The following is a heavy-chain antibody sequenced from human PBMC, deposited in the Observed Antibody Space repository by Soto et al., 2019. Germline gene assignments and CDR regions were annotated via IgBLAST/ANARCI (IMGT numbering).Heavy chain of an antibody. D-gene: IGHD1-7*01. CDR3: ARARYNWNYVYCYYGMDV. V-gene: IGHV4-34*01. J-gene: IGHJ6*02. CDR1: GGSFSGYY. Sequence: PSETLSLTCAVYGGSFSGYYWSWIRQPPGKWLEWIGEINHSGSTNYNPSLKSRVTISVDTSKNQFSLKLSSVTAADTAVYYCARARYNWNYVYCYYGMDVWGQGXTVTV. CDR2: INHSGST.